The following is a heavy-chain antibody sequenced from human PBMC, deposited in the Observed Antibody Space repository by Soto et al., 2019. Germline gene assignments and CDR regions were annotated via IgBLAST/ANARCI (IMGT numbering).Heavy chain of an antibody. Sequence: SETLSLTCAVYGGSFSGYYWSWIRQPPGKGLEWIGEINHSGSTNYNPSLKSRVTISVDTSKNQFSLKLSSVTAADTAVYYCARVVPTGYMDVWGKGTTVTVSS. V-gene: IGHV4-34*01. J-gene: IGHJ6*03. CDR2: INHSGST. D-gene: IGHD3-10*01. CDR3: ARVVPTGYMDV. CDR1: GGSFSGYY.